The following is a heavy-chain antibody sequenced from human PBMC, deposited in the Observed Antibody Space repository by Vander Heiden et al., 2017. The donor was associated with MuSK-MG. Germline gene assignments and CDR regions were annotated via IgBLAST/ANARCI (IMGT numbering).Heavy chain of an antibody. Sequence: QVQLQQWGAGLLKPSETLSLTCGVYGESFSDYYWSWIRQPPGEGLEWIGEINQSGNTKYKPSLRSRVSISVDTSKNQFSLRLSSVAAADTAVYYGARNKGWGYYKGMDVWGQGTTGTVSS. CDR3: ARNKGWGYYKGMDV. V-gene: IGHV4-34*01. J-gene: IGHJ6*02. CDR1: GESFSDYY. D-gene: IGHD3-16*01. CDR2: INQSGNT.